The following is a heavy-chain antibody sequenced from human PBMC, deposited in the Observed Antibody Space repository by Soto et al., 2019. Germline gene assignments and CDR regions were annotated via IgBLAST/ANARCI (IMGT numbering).Heavy chain of an antibody. J-gene: IGHJ1*01. CDR3: ARDTLGSCKGGPCYRLHL. D-gene: IGHD2-15*01. CDR1: GFSFSSYV. Sequence: GGSVRLSCAASGFSFSSYVIHWVRQAPDKGLEWVAAIWSDGSNNYYADSVKGRFTISRDNSKDTLYLQMNSLRVEDTAVYYCARDTLGSCKGGPCYRLHLWGQGTLVTVSS. V-gene: IGHV3-33*01. CDR2: IWSDGSNN.